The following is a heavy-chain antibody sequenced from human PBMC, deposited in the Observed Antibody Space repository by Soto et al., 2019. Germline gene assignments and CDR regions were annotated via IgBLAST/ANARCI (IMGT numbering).Heavy chain of an antibody. J-gene: IGHJ2*01. CDR3: AKEPVGPDWYFDL. CDR1: RFTFRSYA. V-gene: IGHV3-23*01. CDR2: ISGSGIST. Sequence: DVQLLESGGGLVQPGGSLRLSCAGSRFTFRSYAMSWVRQAPGKGLEWVSGISGSGISTHYADSVKGRFTFSRDNSKTTLYLQMNSLRAEDTAVYNCAKEPVGPDWYFDLWGRGTLVTVSS.